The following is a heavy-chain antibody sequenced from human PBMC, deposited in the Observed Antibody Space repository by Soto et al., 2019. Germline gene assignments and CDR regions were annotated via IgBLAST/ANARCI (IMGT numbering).Heavy chain of an antibody. Sequence: GGSLRLSCATSGFSFSESYMSWIRQAPGKGLEWVSYISSSSSYTNYADSVKGRFTISRDNAKNSLYLQMNSLRAEDTAVYYCARERHSSSSTWFDPWGQGTLVTVSS. V-gene: IGHV3-11*06. J-gene: IGHJ5*02. CDR2: ISSSSSYT. CDR3: ARERHSSSSTWFDP. D-gene: IGHD6-6*01. CDR1: GFSFSESY.